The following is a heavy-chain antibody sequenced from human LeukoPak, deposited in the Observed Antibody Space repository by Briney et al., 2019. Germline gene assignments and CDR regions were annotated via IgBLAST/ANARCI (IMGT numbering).Heavy chain of an antibody. CDR3: ARGIGTSYDSSRDAFDM. J-gene: IGHJ3*02. V-gene: IGHV4-61*02. CDR1: AGSISSGDYY. Sequence: SSETLSLTCTVSAGSISSGDYYWSWIRQPAGKGLEWIGRIYSPGTNYNYNPSLKSRVTISIDTSKNQFSLKLTSVTAADTAAYYCARGIGTSYDSSRDAFDMWGQGTMVTVSS. CDR2: IYSPGTN. D-gene: IGHD3-22*01.